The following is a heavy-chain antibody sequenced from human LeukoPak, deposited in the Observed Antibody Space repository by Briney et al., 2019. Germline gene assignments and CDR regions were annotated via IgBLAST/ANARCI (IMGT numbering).Heavy chain of an antibody. V-gene: IGHV4-61*01. J-gene: IGHJ4*02. CDR3: VRDMITFGGVPPFEY. Sequence: SETLSLTCTVSGGSISSSSYYWSWIRQPPGKGLEWIGYVHYSGSTNYNPSLKSRVTISVDTSKNQFSLRLSSVTAADTAVYYCVRDMITFGGVPPFEYWGQGTLVTVSS. CDR1: GGSISSSSYY. CDR2: VHYSGST. D-gene: IGHD3-16*01.